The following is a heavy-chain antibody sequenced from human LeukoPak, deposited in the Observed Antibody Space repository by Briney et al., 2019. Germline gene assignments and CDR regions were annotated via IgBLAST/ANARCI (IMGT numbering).Heavy chain of an antibody. J-gene: IGHJ4*02. CDR2: IFYSGNT. CDR1: GVSISSYH. V-gene: IGHV4-59*08. Sequence: SETLSLTCTVSGVSISSYHWSWIRQPPGKGLEWIVYIFYSGNTIYNPSLKSRVTISVDTSKNHFSLRLRSVTAADTAVYYCARLAAISGSDYPDDWGQGTLVTVSS. CDR3: ARLAAISGSDYPDD. D-gene: IGHD1-26*01.